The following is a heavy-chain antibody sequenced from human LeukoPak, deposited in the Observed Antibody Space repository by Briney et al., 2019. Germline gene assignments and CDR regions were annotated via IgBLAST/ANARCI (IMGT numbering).Heavy chain of an antibody. J-gene: IGHJ4*02. V-gene: IGHV3-23*01. CDR1: GFTFSSYT. CDR2: IWAGGSPT. Sequence: GALRLPCAASGFTFSSYTINWVRQAPGKGLGWVSLIWAGGSPTYYAESVKGRFTISRDNSKNIVYLQMYSLGAEDTAIYYCAKDQRPDSGYDIDSWGQGTLVTVSS. CDR3: AKDQRPDSGYDIDS. D-gene: IGHD5-12*01.